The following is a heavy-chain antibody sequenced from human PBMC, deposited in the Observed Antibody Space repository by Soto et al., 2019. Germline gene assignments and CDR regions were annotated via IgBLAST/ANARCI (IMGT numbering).Heavy chain of an antibody. CDR2: ISSSGGIT. V-gene: IGHV3-23*01. D-gene: IGHD3-10*01. Sequence: PGGSLRLSCAASGFTFGDHAMSWVRQAPGKGLEWVSVISSSGGITYYEDSVKGRFTISRDNAKNTLYLQMNSLRAEDTAVYYCAKGLLIMVRKVIIPPQYYYGMDVWGQGTTVTVS. CDR3: AKGLLIMVRKVIIPPQYYYGMDV. J-gene: IGHJ6*02. CDR1: GFTFGDHA.